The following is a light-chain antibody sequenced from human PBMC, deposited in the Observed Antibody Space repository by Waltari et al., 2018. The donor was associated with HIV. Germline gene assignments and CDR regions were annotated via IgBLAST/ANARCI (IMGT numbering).Light chain of an antibody. CDR1: SSDVGGYNY. J-gene: IGLJ2*01. CDR2: DVS. CDR3: YSYAGSLL. V-gene: IGLV2-11*01. Sequence: QSALTQPRSVSGSPGQSVTISCTGSSSDVGGYNYVSWYQQHPTKAPKLIIYDVSERPSGVPDRFSGSKSGNMAALTISGLQAEDGADYYCYSYAGSLLFGGGTKLTVL.